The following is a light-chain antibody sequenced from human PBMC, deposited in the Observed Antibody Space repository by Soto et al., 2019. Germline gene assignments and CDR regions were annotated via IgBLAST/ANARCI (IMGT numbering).Light chain of an antibody. Sequence: AIRMTQSPSSFSASTGDRVTITCRASQGISSYLAWYQQKPGKAPKLLIYATSTLQSGVPSRFSGSGSGTDFTLTITSLQPEDSATYYCQQGYRTPRTFGQGTKVEIK. CDR2: ATS. V-gene: IGKV1-8*01. J-gene: IGKJ1*01. CDR3: QQGYRTPRT. CDR1: QGISSY.